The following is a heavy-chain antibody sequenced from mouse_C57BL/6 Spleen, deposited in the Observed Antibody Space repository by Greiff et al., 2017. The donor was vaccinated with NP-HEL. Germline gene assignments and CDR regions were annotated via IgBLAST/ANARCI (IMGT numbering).Heavy chain of an antibody. J-gene: IGHJ1*03. CDR2: IDPSDSET. Sequence: QVQLQQPGAELVRPGSSVKLSCKASGYTFTSYWMHWVKQRPIQGLEWIGNIDPSDSETHYNQKFKDKATLTVDKSSSTAYMQLSSLTSEDSAVYYCARSGLLGRYFDVWGTGTTVTVSS. CDR3: ARSGLLGRYFDV. V-gene: IGHV1-52*01. D-gene: IGHD4-1*01. CDR1: GYTFTSYW.